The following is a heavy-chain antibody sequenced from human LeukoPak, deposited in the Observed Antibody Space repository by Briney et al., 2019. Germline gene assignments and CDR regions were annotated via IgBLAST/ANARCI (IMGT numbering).Heavy chain of an antibody. V-gene: IGHV4-30-4*01. J-gene: IGHJ5*02. D-gene: IGHD3-22*01. CDR2: IYYSGSGST. Sequence: PSQTLSLTCTVSGGSISSGDYYWSWIRQPPGKGLEWVGYIYYSGSGSTYYNPSLKSRATISVDTSKNQFSLKLSSVTAADTAVYYCARPYYYDSRIDPWGQGTLVNVSS. CDR1: GGSISSGDYY. CDR3: ARPYYYDSRIDP.